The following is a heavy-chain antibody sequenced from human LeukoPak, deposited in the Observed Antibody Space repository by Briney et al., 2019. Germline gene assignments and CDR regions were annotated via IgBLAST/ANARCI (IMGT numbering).Heavy chain of an antibody. D-gene: IGHD6-13*01. Sequence: PGGSLRLSCAASGFTFNSYSMNWVRQAPGEGLEWVSSISGSNSYIYYADSMKGRFTISRDNAKNSLYLQMNSLRGEDTAVYYCARDRGVYSRTLEDWGQGTLVTVSS. J-gene: IGHJ4*02. CDR2: ISGSNSYI. CDR3: ARDRGVYSRTLED. V-gene: IGHV3-21*01. CDR1: GFTFNSYS.